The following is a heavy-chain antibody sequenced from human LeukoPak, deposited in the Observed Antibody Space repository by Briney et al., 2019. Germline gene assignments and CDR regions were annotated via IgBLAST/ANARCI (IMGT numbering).Heavy chain of an antibody. D-gene: IGHD3-22*01. CDR1: GFTFSSYA. CDR2: ISYDGSNK. Sequence: GGSLRPSCAASGFTFSSYAMHWVRQAPGKGLEWVAVISYDGSNKYYADSVKGRFTISRDNSKNTLYLQMNSLRAEDTAVYYCARDLVEGNYDSSGYLPLNGMDVWGQGTTVTVSS. CDR3: ARDLVEGNYDSSGYLPLNGMDV. V-gene: IGHV3-30-3*01. J-gene: IGHJ6*02.